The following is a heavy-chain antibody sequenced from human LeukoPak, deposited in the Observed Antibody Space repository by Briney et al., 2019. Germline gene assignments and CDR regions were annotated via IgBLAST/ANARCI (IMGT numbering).Heavy chain of an antibody. D-gene: IGHD6-6*01. Sequence: GGSLRLSCAASGFTFSSYAMSWVRQAPGKGLEWVSAISGSGGSTYYADSVKGRFTISRDNSKNTLYLQMNSLRAEDTAVYYCASHDYSSSSGLDYWGQGTLVTVSS. CDR3: ASHDYSSSSGLDY. CDR2: ISGSGGST. V-gene: IGHV3-23*01. J-gene: IGHJ4*02. CDR1: GFTFSSYA.